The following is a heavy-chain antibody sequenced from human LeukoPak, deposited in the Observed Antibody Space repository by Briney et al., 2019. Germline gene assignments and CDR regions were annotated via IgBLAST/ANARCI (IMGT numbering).Heavy chain of an antibody. D-gene: IGHD1-26*01. Sequence: SGGSLRLSCVVSGFTFSNYWMGWVRQAPGKGLEWVASIKQDASEKYYVDAVKGRFTISRDNAKNSVYLQMNSLRVEDTAVYYCARASSGRYFAFIDYWGQGILVTVSS. J-gene: IGHJ4*02. CDR1: GFTFSNYW. V-gene: IGHV3-7*01. CDR2: IKQDASEK. CDR3: ARASSGRYFAFIDY.